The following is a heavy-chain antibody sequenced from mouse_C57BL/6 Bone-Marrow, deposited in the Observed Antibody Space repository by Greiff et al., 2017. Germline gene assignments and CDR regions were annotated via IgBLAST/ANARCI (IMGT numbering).Heavy chain of an antibody. D-gene: IGHD1-1*01. CDR2: IYPRSGNT. Sequence: VQLQQSGAELARPGASVKLSCKASGYTFTSYGISWVKQRTGQGLEWIGEIYPRSGNTYYNEKFKGKATLTADKSSSTAYMELRSLTSEDSAVYFCATTGVASHWYFDVWGTGTTVTVSS. CDR3: ATTGVASHWYFDV. V-gene: IGHV1-81*01. CDR1: GYTFTSYG. J-gene: IGHJ1*03.